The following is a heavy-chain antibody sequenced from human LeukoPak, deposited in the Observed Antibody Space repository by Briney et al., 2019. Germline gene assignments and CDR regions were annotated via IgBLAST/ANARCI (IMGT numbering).Heavy chain of an antibody. CDR3: ASKGEYCSGGSCYWAFDY. J-gene: IGHJ4*02. Sequence: PSETLSLTCAVSGGSISSSNWWSWVRQPPGKGLEWIGEIYHSGSTNYNPSLKSRVTISVDKSKNRFSLKLSSVTAADTAVYYCASKGEYCSGGSCYWAFDYWGQGTLVTVSS. V-gene: IGHV4-4*02. CDR2: IYHSGST. D-gene: IGHD2-15*01. CDR1: GGSISSSNW.